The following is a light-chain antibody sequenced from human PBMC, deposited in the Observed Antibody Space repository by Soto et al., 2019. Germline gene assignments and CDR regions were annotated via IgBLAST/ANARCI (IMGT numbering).Light chain of an antibody. J-gene: IGKJ1*01. CDR1: QTVSNNY. CDR2: AAS. V-gene: IGKV3-20*01. CDR3: QQYFSTPLT. Sequence: EIVLTQSPGTLSLSPGERATLSCRAIQTVSNNYLAWYQQKPGQAPRLVFYAASNRATGIPDRFSASGSGTDFILTISRLEPEDFAVYYCQQYFSTPLTFGQGTKVEIK.